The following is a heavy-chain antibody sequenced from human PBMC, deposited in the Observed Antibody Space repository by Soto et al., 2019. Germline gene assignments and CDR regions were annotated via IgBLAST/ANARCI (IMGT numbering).Heavy chain of an antibody. J-gene: IGHJ6*02. Sequence: GGSLRLSCAASGFTFSSFGIHWVRQAPGKGLEWVAVMAYDGSNEYYADSVRGRFTISRDNSKSTVYLQMNSLRPEDKAVYYCAKNTVGLSRYYYYGMDVWGQGTTVTVSS. D-gene: IGHD5-12*01. CDR1: GFTFSSFG. CDR2: MAYDGSNE. V-gene: IGHV3-30*18. CDR3: AKNTVGLSRYYYYGMDV.